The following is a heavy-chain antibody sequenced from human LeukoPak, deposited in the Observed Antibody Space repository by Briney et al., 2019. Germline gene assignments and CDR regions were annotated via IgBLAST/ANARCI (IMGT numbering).Heavy chain of an antibody. V-gene: IGHV1-2*02. D-gene: IGHD5-24*01. CDR2: INPNSGGT. CDR3: ARDGPEMATIY. J-gene: IGHJ4*02. CDR1: GYTFTDYY. Sequence: VASVKVSCKASGYTFTDYYMHWVRQAPGRGLEWMGWINPNSGGTKYAQRFQGRVTMTRDTSITTAYMELSGLRSDDTAVYYCARDGPEMATIYWGQGTLVTVSS.